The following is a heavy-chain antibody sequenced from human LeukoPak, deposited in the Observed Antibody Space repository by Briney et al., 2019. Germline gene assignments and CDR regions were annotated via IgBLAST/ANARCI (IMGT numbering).Heavy chain of an antibody. J-gene: IGHJ4*02. Sequence: GGSLRLSCAASGFTFSSYAMSWVRQAPGKGLEWVSAISGSGGSTYYADSVKGRFTISRDNSKNTLYLQMNSLRAEDTAVYYCARIYCSGGSCTGGFDYWGQGTLVTVSS. CDR3: ARIYCSGGSCTGGFDY. CDR1: GFTFSSYA. CDR2: ISGSGGST. V-gene: IGHV3-23*01. D-gene: IGHD2-15*01.